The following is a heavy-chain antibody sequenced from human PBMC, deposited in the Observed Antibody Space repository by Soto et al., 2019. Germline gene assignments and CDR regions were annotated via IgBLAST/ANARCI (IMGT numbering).Heavy chain of an antibody. CDR2: LTWDGGAT. J-gene: IGHJ6*02. CDR1: GFTFDDYT. Sequence: DVQLVESGGVVVQPGGSLRLSCAASGFTFDDYTMHWVRQTPGKGLEWVSLLTWDGGATYYADSVKGRFTISRDNSKNSLYLQMNSLRIEDTALYYCVKDRAAVTGAYYYYGMDVWGQGTTVTVSS. V-gene: IGHV3-43*01. D-gene: IGHD6-19*01. CDR3: VKDRAAVTGAYYYYGMDV.